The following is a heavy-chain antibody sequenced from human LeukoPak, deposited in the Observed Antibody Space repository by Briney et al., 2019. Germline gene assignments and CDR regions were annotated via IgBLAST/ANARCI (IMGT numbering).Heavy chain of an antibody. Sequence: GGSLRLSCAASGFTFSSYSMSWVRQAPGKGLEWISYISSSSSTIYYADSVKGRFTISRDNAKNSLYLQMNSLRAEDTAVYYCARPGIVGAPGAFDYWGQGTLVTVSS. V-gene: IGHV3-48*01. D-gene: IGHD1-26*01. J-gene: IGHJ4*02. CDR1: GFTFSSYS. CDR3: ARPGIVGAPGAFDY. CDR2: ISSSSSTI.